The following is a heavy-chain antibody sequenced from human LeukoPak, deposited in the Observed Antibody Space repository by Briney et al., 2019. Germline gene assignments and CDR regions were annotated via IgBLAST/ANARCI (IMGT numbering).Heavy chain of an antibody. J-gene: IGHJ4*02. CDR3: VREILYCSGGSCYRGPFDN. CDR2: IFHRGGT. V-gene: IGHV4-30-4*08. Sequence: PSETLSLTCTVSGDSITSRSYYWGWIRQPPGKGLEWIGYIFHRGGTSYNPSLKSRILFSVDTSQNQFSLKLNSVTAADTAVYYCVREILYCSGGSCYRGPFDNWGQGTLVTVSA. D-gene: IGHD2-15*01. CDR1: GDSITSRSYY.